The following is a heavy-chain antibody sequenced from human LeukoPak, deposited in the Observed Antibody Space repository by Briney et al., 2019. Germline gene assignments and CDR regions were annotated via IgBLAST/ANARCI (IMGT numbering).Heavy chain of an antibody. CDR1: GGTFSSYA. V-gene: IGHV1-69*05. D-gene: IGHD4-17*01. CDR2: IIPIFGTA. Sequence: SVRVSCKASGGTFSSYAISWVRQAPGQGLEWMGGIIPIFGTANYAQKFQGRVTITTDESTSTAYMELSSLRSEDTAVYYCARFSDYGDYGGFDYWGQGTLVTVSS. J-gene: IGHJ4*02. CDR3: ARFSDYGDYGGFDY.